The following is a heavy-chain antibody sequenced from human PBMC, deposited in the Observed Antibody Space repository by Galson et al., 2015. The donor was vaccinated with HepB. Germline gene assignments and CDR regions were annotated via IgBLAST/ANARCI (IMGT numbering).Heavy chain of an antibody. Sequence: SVTVSCKASGYTFANYGIGWVRQAPGQGLEWMAWISAYNGNTNYVQKLQGRVTMTTDTSTRTAYMELRSLRSDDTAVYYCARVSYKATTLRDDAFDIWGQGTMVTVSS. CDR2: ISAYNGNT. CDR1: GYTFANYG. CDR3: ARVSYKATTLRDDAFDI. J-gene: IGHJ3*02. D-gene: IGHD5-24*01. V-gene: IGHV1-18*04.